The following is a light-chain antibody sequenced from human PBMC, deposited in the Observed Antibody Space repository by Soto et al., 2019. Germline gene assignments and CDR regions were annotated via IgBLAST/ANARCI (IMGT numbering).Light chain of an antibody. CDR2: LGS. CDR3: MQALQTPLT. V-gene: IGKV2-28*01. CDR1: QSLLHNNGYNY. Sequence: DPVMTQSPLCLPVTPGEPASISCRSSQSLLHNNGYNYLDWYLQKPGQSPQLLIYLGSNRASGVPDRFSGSGSGTDFTLKIRTVEAEDVGVYYCMQALQTPLTFGGGTKVEIK. J-gene: IGKJ4*01.